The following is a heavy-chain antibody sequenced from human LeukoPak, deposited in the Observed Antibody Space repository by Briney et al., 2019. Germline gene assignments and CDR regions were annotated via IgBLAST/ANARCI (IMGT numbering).Heavy chain of an antibody. CDR1: GDSISSGGYY. CDR2: IYYRGSI. CDR3: ARAPIHGTQPIDY. Sequence: SETLSLTCTVSGDSISSGGYYWSWVRQHPGKGLEWIGYIYYRGSIYYKPSLKSRATMSVDASKNQFSLILSSVTAADTAVYYCARAPIHGTQPIDYWGQGVLVTVSS. D-gene: IGHD1-1*01. V-gene: IGHV4-31*03. J-gene: IGHJ4*02.